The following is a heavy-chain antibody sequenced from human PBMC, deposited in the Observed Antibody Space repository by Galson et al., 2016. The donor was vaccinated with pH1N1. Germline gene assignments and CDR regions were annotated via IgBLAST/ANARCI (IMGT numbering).Heavy chain of an antibody. Sequence: QSGAEVKKPGKSLKISCKGSGYSFTNYWVGWVRQMPGKGLEWMGIIYPSDSDTRYSPSFPGQVTISADKSSSTAYLQWSSLKASDTAIYYCARGSGSPDSYYYYGMDVWGQGTTVTVSS. V-gene: IGHV5-51*01. CDR2: IYPSDSDT. D-gene: IGHD3-10*01. CDR1: GYSFTNYW. J-gene: IGHJ6*02. CDR3: ARGSGSPDSYYYYGMDV.